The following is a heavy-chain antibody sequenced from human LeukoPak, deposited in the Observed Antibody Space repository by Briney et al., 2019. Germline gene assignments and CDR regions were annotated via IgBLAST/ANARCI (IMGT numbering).Heavy chain of an antibody. D-gene: IGHD2-2*01. CDR2: ISAYNGNT. CDR3: ARDTRDIVVVPAAIPPLYYYYMDV. Sequence: ASVKVSCKASGYTFTSYGISWVRQAPGQGLEWMGWISAYNGNTNYAQKFQGRVTMTRDTSISTAYMELSRLRSDDTAVYYCARDTRDIVVVPAAIPPLYYYYMDVWGKGTTVTVSS. V-gene: IGHV1-18*01. CDR1: GYTFTSYG. J-gene: IGHJ6*03.